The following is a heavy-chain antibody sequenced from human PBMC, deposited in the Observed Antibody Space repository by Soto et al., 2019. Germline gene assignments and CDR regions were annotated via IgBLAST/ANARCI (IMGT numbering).Heavy chain of an antibody. J-gene: IGHJ4*02. Sequence: QITLKESGPTLVKPTQTLTLTCTFSGFSLTTNGVGVAWIRQPPGEALEWLGLIYWDDDKRYNPSLKTRLTIXKXTXXNQGVLTMTNLDPADTATYYCAHGPQPTGSYRFDSWGQGTLVAVSA. CDR2: IYWDDDK. CDR3: AHGPQPTGSYRFDS. V-gene: IGHV2-5*02. D-gene: IGHD3-16*02. CDR1: GFSLTTNGVG.